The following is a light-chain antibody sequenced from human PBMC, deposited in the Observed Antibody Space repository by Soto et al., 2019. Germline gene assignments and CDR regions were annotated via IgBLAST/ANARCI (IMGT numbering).Light chain of an antibody. CDR3: LLSYSGARV. Sequence: QAVVTQEPSLTVSPGGTVTLTCGSITGTVTTGHAPYWFQQKPGQAPRTLIYETTNRHSWTPARFSGSRLGGKAALTLSGAQTEDEAEYYCLLSYSGARVFGGGTKLTVL. CDR1: TGTVTTGHA. J-gene: IGLJ2*01. V-gene: IGLV7-46*01. CDR2: ETT.